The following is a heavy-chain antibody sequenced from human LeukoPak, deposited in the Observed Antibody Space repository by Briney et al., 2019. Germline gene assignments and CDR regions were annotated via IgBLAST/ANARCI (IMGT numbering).Heavy chain of an antibody. CDR1: GFTFSSYA. Sequence: EPGGSLRLSCAASGFTFSSYAMSWVRQAPGKGLEWGSAISGSGGSTYYADSVKGRFTISRDNSKNTLYLQMNSLRAEDTAVYYCANNLGGHDYGLDYYMDVWGKGTTVTVSS. CDR3: ANNLGGHDYGLDYYMDV. J-gene: IGHJ6*03. V-gene: IGHV3-23*01. D-gene: IGHD4/OR15-4a*01. CDR2: ISGSGGST.